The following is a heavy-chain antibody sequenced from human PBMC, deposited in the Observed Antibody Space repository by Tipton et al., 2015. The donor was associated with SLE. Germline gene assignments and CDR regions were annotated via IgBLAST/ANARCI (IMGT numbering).Heavy chain of an antibody. Sequence: TLSLTCAVSGASIGRSNWWSWVRQPPGKGLECIGEINHTEGTRYNPSLKSRVTMSLDSSTKQFSLQVSSVTAADTAVYYCTRGISAYYYNTYMDVWGKGTTVTVSS. J-gene: IGHJ6*03. CDR1: GASIGRSNW. CDR2: INHTEGT. CDR3: TRGISAYYYNTYMDV. V-gene: IGHV4-4*02.